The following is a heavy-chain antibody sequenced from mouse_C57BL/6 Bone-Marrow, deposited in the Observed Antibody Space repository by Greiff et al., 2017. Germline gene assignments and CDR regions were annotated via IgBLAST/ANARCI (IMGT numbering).Heavy chain of an antibody. J-gene: IGHJ4*01. CDR1: GYTFTDYY. V-gene: IGHV1-19*01. Sequence: VQLQQSGPVLVKPGASVKMSCKASGYTFTDYYMNWVKQSHGKSLEWIGVINPYNGGTSYNQKFKGKATLTVDKSSSTAYMELNSLTSEDSAVYYCAGDGYYGNAMDYWGQGTSVTVAS. D-gene: IGHD2-3*01. CDR2: INPYNGGT. CDR3: AGDGYYGNAMDY.